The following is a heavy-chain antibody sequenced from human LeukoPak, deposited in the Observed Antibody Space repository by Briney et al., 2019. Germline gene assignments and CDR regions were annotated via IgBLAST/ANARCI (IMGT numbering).Heavy chain of an antibody. CDR2: IKSKTDGGTA. CDR3: TTESRDRSGWYGAFDI. CDR1: GFIFYNDW. Sequence: PGGSLRLSCAASGFIFYNDWLDWVRQAPGKGLEWVGRIKSKTDGGTADYPAPVKGRFTISRDDSTNTLFLQMNSLRTEDTAVYYCTTESRDRSGWYGAFDIWGQGTMVSVSS. V-gene: IGHV3-15*01. D-gene: IGHD6-19*01. J-gene: IGHJ3*02.